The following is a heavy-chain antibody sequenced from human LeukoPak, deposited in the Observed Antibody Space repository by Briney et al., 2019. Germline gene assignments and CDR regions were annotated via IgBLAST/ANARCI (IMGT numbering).Heavy chain of an antibody. CDR2: IKQDGSEK. CDR1: GFAFSYYW. D-gene: IGHD3-22*01. J-gene: IGHJ4*02. CDR3: ARDEHQYYHASSGRFDY. Sequence: GGSLRLSCAASGFAFSYYWMGWVRQAPGKGLEWVANIKQDGSEKYYVDSVKGRFTISRDNAKISLYLQMNSMRAEDTAVYYCARDEHQYYHASSGRFDYWGQGILVTVSS. V-gene: IGHV3-7*04.